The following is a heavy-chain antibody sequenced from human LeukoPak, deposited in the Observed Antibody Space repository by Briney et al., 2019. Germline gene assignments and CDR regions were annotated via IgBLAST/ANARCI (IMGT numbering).Heavy chain of an antibody. CDR1: GGSISSYY. J-gene: IGHJ4*02. D-gene: IGHD6-19*01. Sequence: SETLSLTCTVSGGSISSYYWSWIRQPSGKGLEWIGSIYTSGSTNYNPSLKSRVTMAVDTSKNQFSLKLSSVTAADTAVYYCASGYSSGWPDYWGQGTLVTVSS. CDR2: IYTSGST. V-gene: IGHV4-4*07. CDR3: ASGYSSGWPDY.